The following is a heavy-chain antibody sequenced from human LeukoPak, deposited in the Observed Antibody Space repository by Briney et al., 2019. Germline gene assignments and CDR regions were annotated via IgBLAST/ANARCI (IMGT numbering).Heavy chain of an antibody. CDR2: ISSNSNYI. D-gene: IGHD4-17*01. J-gene: IGHJ4*02. V-gene: IGHV3-21*01. CDR1: GFTFSTYS. CDR3: ARDPTVTTSFFDY. Sequence: PRGSLRLSCAASGFTFSTYSMNWVRQAPGKGLEWVSSISSNSNYIYYADSVKGRFTISRDNAKNSLYLQMNSLRAEDTAMYYCARDPTVTTSFFDYWGQGTLVTVSS.